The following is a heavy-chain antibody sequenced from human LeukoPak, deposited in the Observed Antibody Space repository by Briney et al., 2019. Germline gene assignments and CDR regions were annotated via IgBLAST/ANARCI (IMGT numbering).Heavy chain of an antibody. Sequence: SQTLSLTCTVSGGSISSGSYYWSWIRQPAGKGLEWIGRIYTSGSTNYNPSLKSRVTISVDTSKNRFSLKLSSVTAADTAVYYCARETYDSSGLDYWGQGTLVTVSS. CDR2: IYTSGST. D-gene: IGHD3-22*01. V-gene: IGHV4-61*02. CDR3: ARETYDSSGLDY. J-gene: IGHJ4*02. CDR1: GGSISSGSYY.